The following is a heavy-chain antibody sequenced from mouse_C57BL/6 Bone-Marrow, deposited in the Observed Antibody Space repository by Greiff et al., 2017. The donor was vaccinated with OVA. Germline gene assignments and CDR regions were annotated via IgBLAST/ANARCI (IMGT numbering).Heavy chain of an antibody. V-gene: IGHV7-3*01. CDR2: IRNKANGYTT. J-gene: IGHJ3*01. CDR3: ARSFYVFAY. CDR1: GFTFTDYY. D-gene: IGHD1-1*01. Sequence: EVQLVESGGGLVQPGGSLSLSCAASGFTFTDYYMSWVRQPPGKALEWLGFIRNKANGYTTEYNASVKGLFTISRDNSQSILYLQMHALRAEDSATYYCARSFYVFAYWGQGTLVTVSA.